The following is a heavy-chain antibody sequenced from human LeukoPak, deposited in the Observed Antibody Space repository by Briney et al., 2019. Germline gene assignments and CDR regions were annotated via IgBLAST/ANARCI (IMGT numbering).Heavy chain of an antibody. CDR3: AKDLDDRN. D-gene: IGHD3-16*01. Sequence: GGSLRLSCAASGFTFSRYAMSWVRQAPGKGLEWVSGISGSGDSTYSADSVKGRFTISRANSKKTLYLQMNSLRAEDTAVYYCAKDLDDRNWGQGTLVTVSS. CDR2: ISGSGDST. CDR1: GFTFSRYA. V-gene: IGHV3-23*01. J-gene: IGHJ4*02.